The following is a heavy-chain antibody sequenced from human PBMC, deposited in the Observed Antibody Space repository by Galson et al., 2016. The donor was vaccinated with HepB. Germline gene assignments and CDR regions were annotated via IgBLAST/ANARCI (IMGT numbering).Heavy chain of an antibody. CDR1: GFTFSNFG. V-gene: IGHV3-30*02. J-gene: IGHJ4*02. CDR3: AREVEYSSSHFDY. D-gene: IGHD5-12*01. CDR2: IRYDGSDV. Sequence: SLRLSCAASGFTFSNFGMHWVRQVPGKGLDWVAFIRYDGSDVYYADSVKGRFTISRDTSKNTMDLQMKSLRAEDTAVYYCAREVEYSSSHFDYWGQGNLVTVSS.